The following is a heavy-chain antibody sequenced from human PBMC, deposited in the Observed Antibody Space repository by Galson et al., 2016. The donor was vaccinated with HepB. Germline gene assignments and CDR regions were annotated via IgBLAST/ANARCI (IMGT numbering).Heavy chain of an antibody. CDR3: ARRHEYCPPVGCSVDY. CDR2: DSMDGRRK. V-gene: IGHV3-30*03. Sequence: SLRLSCAASGFTFSGYGMHWVRQAPGKGLEWVAADSMDGRRKFYADSVKGRFTISRGNSNSMLFLQMSSLRADDTAVYYCARRHEYCPPVGCSVDYWGQGTLVSVSS. CDR1: GFTFSGYG. J-gene: IGHJ4*02. D-gene: IGHD2/OR15-2a*01.